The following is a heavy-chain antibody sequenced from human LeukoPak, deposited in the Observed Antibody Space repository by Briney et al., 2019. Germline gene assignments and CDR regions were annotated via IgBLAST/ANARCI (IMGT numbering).Heavy chain of an antibody. V-gene: IGHV3-33*01. J-gene: IGHJ4*02. CDR2: IWYDGSNK. Sequence: PGRSLRLSCAASGFTFSSYGMHWVRQAPGKGLEWVAVIWYDGSNKYYADSVKGRFTISRDNSKHTLYLQMNSLRAEDTAVYYCASELEWLVDYWGQGTLVTVSS. CDR3: ASELEWLVDY. CDR1: GFTFSSYG. D-gene: IGHD3-3*01.